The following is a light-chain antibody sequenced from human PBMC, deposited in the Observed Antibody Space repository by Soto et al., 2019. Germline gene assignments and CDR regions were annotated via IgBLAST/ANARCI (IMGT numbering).Light chain of an antibody. CDR1: SSNIRRNN. CDR3: AAWDDSLNGLYV. CDR2: SNN. V-gene: IGLV1-44*01. Sequence: QSVLTQPPSASGTPGQRVTISCSGSSSNIRRNNVNWYQHLPGTAPKFLIYSNNQRPSGVPDRFSGSKSGTSASLAISGLQSEDEADYYCAAWDDSLNGLYVFGTGTKVTVL. J-gene: IGLJ1*01.